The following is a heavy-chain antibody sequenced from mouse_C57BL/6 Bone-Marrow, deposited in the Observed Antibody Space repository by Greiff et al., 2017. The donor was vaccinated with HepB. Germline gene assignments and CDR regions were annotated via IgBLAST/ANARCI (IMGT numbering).Heavy chain of an antibody. D-gene: IGHD2-3*01. Sequence: EVQLQESGGGLVKPGGSLKLSCAASGFTFSSYAMSWVRQTPEKRLEWVATISDGGSYTYYPDNVKGRFTISRDNAKNNLYLQMSHLKSEDTAMYYCARGTLDGYYEVMDYWGQGTSGTVSS. CDR3: ARGTLDGYYEVMDY. CDR2: ISDGGSYT. CDR1: GFTFSSYA. V-gene: IGHV5-4*01. J-gene: IGHJ4*01.